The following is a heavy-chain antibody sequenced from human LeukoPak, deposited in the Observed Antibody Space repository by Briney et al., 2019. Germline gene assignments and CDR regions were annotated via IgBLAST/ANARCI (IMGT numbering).Heavy chain of an antibody. J-gene: IGHJ4*02. Sequence: SETLSLTCTVSGGSISSYYWSWIRQPPWKGLEWIGYIYYSGSTNYNPSLKSRLTISVDASKNQFSLKLSSVTATDTAVYYCASLTTVTQGYFDSWGQGTLVTVSS. D-gene: IGHD4-17*01. CDR3: ASLTTVTQGYFDS. CDR1: GGSISSYY. CDR2: IYYSGST. V-gene: IGHV4-59*08.